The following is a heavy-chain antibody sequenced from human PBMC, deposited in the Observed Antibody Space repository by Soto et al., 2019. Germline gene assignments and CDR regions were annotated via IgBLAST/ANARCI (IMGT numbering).Heavy chain of an antibody. V-gene: IGHV4-59*01. Sequence: SETLSLTCTVSGGSISSYYWSWIRQPPGKGLEWIGYIYYSGSTNYNPSLRSRVTISVDTSKNQFSLKLSSVTAADTAVYYCARGGKDTARFLAPHSRTYGMDVWGKGTRVTVP. D-gene: IGHD5-18*01. J-gene: IGHJ6*04. CDR3: ARGGKDTARFLAPHSRTYGMDV. CDR2: IYYSGST. CDR1: GGSISSYY.